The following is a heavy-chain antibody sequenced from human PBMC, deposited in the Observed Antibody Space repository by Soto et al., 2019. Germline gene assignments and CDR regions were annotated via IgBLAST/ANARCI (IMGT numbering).Heavy chain of an antibody. D-gene: IGHD1-26*01. CDR2: IYYSGST. Sequence: PSETLSLTCTVSGGSISSYYWSWIRQPPGRGLEWIGYIYYSGSTNYNPSLKSRVTISVDTSKNQFSLKLSSVTAADTAVYYCARVVGATRLYYYYYVMDFWGQGTTVTVSS. J-gene: IGHJ6*02. CDR3: ARVVGATRLYYYYYVMDF. V-gene: IGHV4-59*01. CDR1: GGSISSYY.